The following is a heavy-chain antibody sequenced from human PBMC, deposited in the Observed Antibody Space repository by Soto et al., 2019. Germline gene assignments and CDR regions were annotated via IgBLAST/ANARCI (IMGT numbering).Heavy chain of an antibody. J-gene: IGHJ4*02. Sequence: GGSLRLSCAASGFTFSSYGMHWVRQAPGKGLEWVAVIWYDGSNKYYADSVKGRFTISRDNSKNTLYLQMNSLRAEDTAVYYCARDRVLDHDSSGYYSSAFDYWGQGTLVTVSS. CDR2: IWYDGSNK. D-gene: IGHD3-22*01. CDR1: GFTFSSYG. V-gene: IGHV3-33*01. CDR3: ARDRVLDHDSSGYYSSAFDY.